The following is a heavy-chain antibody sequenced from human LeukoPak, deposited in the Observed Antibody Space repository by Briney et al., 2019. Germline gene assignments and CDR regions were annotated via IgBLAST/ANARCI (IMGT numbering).Heavy chain of an antibody. J-gene: IGHJ6*03. CDR2: FIPVFPTP. D-gene: IGHD3-16*01. Sequence: GASVKVSCKASGGSFRTYAISWLRQAPGQGLEWMGGFIPVFPTPDYAQKFQGRVTITTDESTGTAYMELSSLRSEDTALYYCARGGGLGYYYMDVWGKGTTVIVSS. V-gene: IGHV1-69*05. CDR3: ARGGGLGYYYMDV. CDR1: GGSFRTYA.